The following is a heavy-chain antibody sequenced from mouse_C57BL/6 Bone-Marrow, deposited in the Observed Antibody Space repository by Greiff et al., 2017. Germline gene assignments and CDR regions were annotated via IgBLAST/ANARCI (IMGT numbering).Heavy chain of an antibody. V-gene: IGHV1-85*01. CDR2: IYPRDGSP. CDR1: GYTFTSYD. J-gene: IGHJ2*01. Sequence: QVQLQQSGPELVKPGASVKLSCKASGYTFTSYDINWVKQRPGQGLEWIGWIYPRDGSPKYNEKFKGKATLTVDTSSSTAYMELHSLTSEDCAVYFCARRGLRLDSSGYFGYWGQGATRTVSS. CDR3: ARRGLRLDSSGYFGY. D-gene: IGHD3-2*02.